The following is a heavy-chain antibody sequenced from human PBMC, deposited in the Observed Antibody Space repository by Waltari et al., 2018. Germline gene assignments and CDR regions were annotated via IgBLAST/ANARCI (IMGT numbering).Heavy chain of an antibody. D-gene: IGHD3-22*01. Sequence: EVQLVESGGGLVQPGGSRRRSCAAPGFPLGAYWMSWVRQAPGKGPEWLANIKKDGGEEYYVDSVRGRFTISRDNAKNSLYLQMNSLRPEDTAVYYCARDQWFGFDIWGQGTMVTVSS. CDR2: IKKDGGEE. CDR3: ARDQWFGFDI. CDR1: GFPLGAYW. V-gene: IGHV3-7*01. J-gene: IGHJ3*02.